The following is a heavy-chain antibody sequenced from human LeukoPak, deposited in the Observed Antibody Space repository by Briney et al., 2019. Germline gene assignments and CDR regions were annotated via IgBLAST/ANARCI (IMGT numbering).Heavy chain of an antibody. CDR2: IYSGDTT. J-gene: IGHJ4*01. CDR1: GFTVSSNY. Sequence: PGGFLRLSCAASGFTVSSNYMSWVRQAPGKGLEWVSVIYSGDTTYYSDSVRGRFTISRDNSKNTLYLQMNSLRAEDTAVYYCARDGGLYYFDYWGHGTLVTVSS. CDR3: ARDGGLYYFDY. V-gene: IGHV3-53*01. D-gene: IGHD3-16*01.